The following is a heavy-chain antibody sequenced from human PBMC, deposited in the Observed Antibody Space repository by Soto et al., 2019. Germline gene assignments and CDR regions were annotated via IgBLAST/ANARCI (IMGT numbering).Heavy chain of an antibody. CDR2: ISYDGSNK. Sequence: GGSLRLSCAASGFTFRSNAMHWVRQAPGKGLEWVAVISYDGSNKYYADSVKGRFTISRDNSMNTLYLQLNSLRAEDTAVYYCASRVSGEVDYWGQGTLVTVSS. CDR1: GFTFRSNA. V-gene: IGHV3-30-3*01. J-gene: IGHJ4*02. CDR3: ASRVSGEVDY. D-gene: IGHD3-10*01.